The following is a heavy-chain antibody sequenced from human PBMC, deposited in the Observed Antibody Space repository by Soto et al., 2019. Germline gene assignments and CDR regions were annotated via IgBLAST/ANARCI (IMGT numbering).Heavy chain of an antibody. CDR3: ARGMYGDY. CDR1: GYTFTSYG. J-gene: IGHJ4*02. Sequence: QVHLVQSGAEVKKPGASVKVSCKGSGYTFTSYGITWVRQAPGQGLEWMGWISAHNGNTDYAQKLQGRVTVTRDTSTSTAYMELRSLGSDDTAVYYCARGMYGDYWGQGALVTVSS. V-gene: IGHV1-18*01. D-gene: IGHD2-8*01. CDR2: ISAHNGNT.